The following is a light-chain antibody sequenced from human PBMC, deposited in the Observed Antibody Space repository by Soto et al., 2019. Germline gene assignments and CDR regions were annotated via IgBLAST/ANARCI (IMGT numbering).Light chain of an antibody. CDR1: QSISNW. Sequence: DIHMTQSPSTLPASVGDRVTITCRASQSISNWLAWYQQKPGKAPKLLIYDASTLKGGVPSRFSGSGSGTEFSLTISSLQPDDFATYYCQQHKSYPLTFGGGTKVDIK. J-gene: IGKJ4*01. V-gene: IGKV1-5*01. CDR2: DAS. CDR3: QQHKSYPLT.